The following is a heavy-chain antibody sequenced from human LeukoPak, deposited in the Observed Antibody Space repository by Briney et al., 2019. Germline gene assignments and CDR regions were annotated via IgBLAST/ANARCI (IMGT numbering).Heavy chain of an antibody. CDR3: AKDRDELVPDY. V-gene: IGHV3-30*18. CDR1: KFTFSNYV. J-gene: IGHJ4*02. CDR2: ISYDGSNK. D-gene: IGHD3-9*01. Sequence: GGSLRLSCAASKFTFSNYVMNWVRQAPGKGLEWVAVISYDGSNKYYADSVKGRFTISRDNSKNTLYLQMNSLRAEDTAVYYCAKDRDELVPDYWGQGTLVTVSS.